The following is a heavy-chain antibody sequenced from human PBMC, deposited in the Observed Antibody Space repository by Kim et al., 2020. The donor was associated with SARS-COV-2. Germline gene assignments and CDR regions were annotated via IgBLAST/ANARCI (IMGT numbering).Heavy chain of an antibody. CDR3: ARVYGDYGTNWFDP. Sequence: SETLSLTCTVSGGSVSSGSYYCSWIRQPPGKGREWLGNIYYSGSTNYNPSLKSRVTISVDTSKNQYSLKLSSVTAADTAVYYCARVYGDYGTNWFDPWGQGTVVTVSS. D-gene: IGHD4-17*01. CDR2: IYYSGST. V-gene: IGHV4-61*01. J-gene: IGHJ5*02. CDR1: GGSVSSGSYY.